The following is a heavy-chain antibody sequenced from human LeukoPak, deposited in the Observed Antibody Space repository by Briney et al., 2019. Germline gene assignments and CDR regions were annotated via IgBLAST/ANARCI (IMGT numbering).Heavy chain of an antibody. Sequence: GGSLRLSCAASGFTLSSYAMSWVRQAPGKGLEWVSAISGSGGSTYYADSVKGRFTISRDNSKNTLYLQMNSLRAEDTAVYYCAKGTYEYSGYDLFDYWGQGTLVTVSS. V-gene: IGHV3-23*01. CDR2: ISGSGGST. CDR1: GFTLSSYA. D-gene: IGHD5-12*01. J-gene: IGHJ4*02. CDR3: AKGTYEYSGYDLFDY.